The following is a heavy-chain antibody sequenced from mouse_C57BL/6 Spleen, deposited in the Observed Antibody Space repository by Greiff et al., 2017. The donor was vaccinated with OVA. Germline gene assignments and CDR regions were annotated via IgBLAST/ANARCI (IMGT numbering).Heavy chain of an antibody. V-gene: IGHV2-2*01. CDR2: IWCGGST. J-gene: IGHJ1*03. CDR1: GFSLTSYG. CDR3: ARMDYYGSASWYFDV. D-gene: IGHD1-1*01. Sequence: VQVVESGPGLVQPSQCLSITCTVSGFSLTSYGVHWVRQSPGKGLEWLGVIWCGGSTDYNAAFISRLSISKDNSKSKVFLKMNSLQADDTAIYYCARMDYYGSASWYFDVWGTGTTVTVSS.